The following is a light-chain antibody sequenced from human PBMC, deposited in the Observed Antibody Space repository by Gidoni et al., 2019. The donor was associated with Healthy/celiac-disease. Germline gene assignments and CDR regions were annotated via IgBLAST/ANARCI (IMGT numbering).Light chain of an antibody. CDR3: QAWDSSVVV. CDR1: KLGDEY. Sequence: YALPQPPSVSVSPGQTASITCSGDKLGDEYACWYQQKPGQSPVLVIYQDSKRPSGIPERFSGSNSGNTATLTISGTPAMDEADYYGQAWDSSVVVFGGGTKLTVL. J-gene: IGLJ2*01. CDR2: QDS. V-gene: IGLV3-1*01.